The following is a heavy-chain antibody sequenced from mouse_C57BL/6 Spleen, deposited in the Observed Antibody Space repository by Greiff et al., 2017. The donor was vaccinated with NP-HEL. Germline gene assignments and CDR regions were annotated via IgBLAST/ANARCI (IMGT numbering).Heavy chain of an antibody. Sequence: EVKLVESGGGLVKPGGSLKLSCAASGFTFSDYGMHWVRQAPEKGLEWVAYISSGSSTIYYADTVKGRFTISRDNAKNTLFLQMTSLRAEDTAMYYWARRTTVVPYWYFDVWGTGTTVTVSS. V-gene: IGHV5-17*01. CDR2: ISSGSSTI. J-gene: IGHJ1*03. CDR3: ARRTTVVPYWYFDV. D-gene: IGHD1-1*01. CDR1: GFTFSDYG.